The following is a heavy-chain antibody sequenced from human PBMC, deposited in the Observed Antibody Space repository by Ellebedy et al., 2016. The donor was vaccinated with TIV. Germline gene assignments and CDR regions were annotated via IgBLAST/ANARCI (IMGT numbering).Heavy chain of an antibody. D-gene: IGHD6-13*01. Sequence: GESLKISCAASGFTFSNYAMSWVRQAPGKVLEWVSAISRSGGSTYYAGSVKGRFTISRDNSKDTLYLQMNSLRAEETAVYYCANVYSSTWADSWGQGTLVTVSS. CDR1: GFTFSNYA. CDR3: ANVYSSTWADS. J-gene: IGHJ4*02. V-gene: IGHV3-23*01. CDR2: ISRSGGST.